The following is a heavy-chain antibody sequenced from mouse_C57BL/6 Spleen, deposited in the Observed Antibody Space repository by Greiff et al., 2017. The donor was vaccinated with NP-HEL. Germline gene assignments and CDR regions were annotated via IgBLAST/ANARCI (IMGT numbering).Heavy chain of an antibody. Sequence: VQLQQSGAELVRPGASVTLSCKASGYTFTDYEMHWVKQTPGHGLEWIGAIDPETGGTAYNQKFKGKAILTADKSSSTAYMELRSLTSEDSAVYYCSRRVDYYGSRAFAYWGQATPVTVAA. CDR1: GYTFTDYE. D-gene: IGHD1-1*01. J-gene: IGHJ3*01. CDR3: SRRVDYYGSRAFAY. CDR2: IDPETGGT. V-gene: IGHV1-15*01.